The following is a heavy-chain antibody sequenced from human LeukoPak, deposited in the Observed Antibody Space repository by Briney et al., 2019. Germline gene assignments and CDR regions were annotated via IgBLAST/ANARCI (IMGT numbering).Heavy chain of an antibody. CDR1: GYTFTSYY. J-gene: IGHJ5*02. CDR2: INPSGGST. V-gene: IGHV1-46*01. CDR3: ARDPTGTRGWFDP. Sequence: ASVKVSCKASGYTFTSYYMHWVRQAPGQGLEWMGIINPSGGSTSYAQKFQGRVTMTRDMSTSTVYMELSSLRSEDTAVYYCARDPTGTRGWFDPWGQGTLVTVSS. D-gene: IGHD1-7*01.